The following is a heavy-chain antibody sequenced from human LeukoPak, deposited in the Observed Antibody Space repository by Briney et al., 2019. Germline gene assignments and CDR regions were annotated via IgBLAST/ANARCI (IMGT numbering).Heavy chain of an antibody. CDR1: GYTFTGYY. CDR2: INPNSGGT. D-gene: IGHD6-13*01. J-gene: IGHJ5*02. CDR3: ARGGDSSSWYGWFGP. Sequence: PLASVKVSCKASGYTFTGYYMHWVRQAPGQGLEWMGWINPNSGGTIYAQKFQGRVTMTRDTSISTAYMELSRLRSDDTAVYYCARGGDSSSWYGWFGPWGQGTLVTVSS. V-gene: IGHV1-2*02.